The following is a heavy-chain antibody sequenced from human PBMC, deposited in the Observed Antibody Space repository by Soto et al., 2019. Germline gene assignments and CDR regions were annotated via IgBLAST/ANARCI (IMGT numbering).Heavy chain of an antibody. CDR3: AREVVPAAMGYYYYGMDV. Sequence: ASVKVSCKASGYTFTGYYMHWVRQAPGQGLEWMGWINPNSGGTNYAQKFQDWVTMTRDTSISTAYMELSRLRSDDTAVYYCAREVVPAAMGYYYYGMDVWGQGTTVTVSS. D-gene: IGHD2-2*01. J-gene: IGHJ6*02. CDR1: GYTFTGYY. CDR2: INPNSGGT. V-gene: IGHV1-2*04.